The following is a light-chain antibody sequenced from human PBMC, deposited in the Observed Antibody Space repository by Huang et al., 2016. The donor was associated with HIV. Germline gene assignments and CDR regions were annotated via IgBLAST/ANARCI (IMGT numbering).Light chain of an antibody. V-gene: IGKV2-28*01. CDR2: SAS. J-gene: IGKJ2*01. CDR3: MQGLQTPRT. Sequence: DIVMTQSPLSLSVTPGEPASMACRSTQSLLRSAGHDCLDWFLQKPGQSPQLLIYSASKRASGVPDRFSGTGSGSNFTLRISRVESEDVGLYYCMQGLQTPRTFGQGTRLKIK. CDR1: QSLLRSAGHDC.